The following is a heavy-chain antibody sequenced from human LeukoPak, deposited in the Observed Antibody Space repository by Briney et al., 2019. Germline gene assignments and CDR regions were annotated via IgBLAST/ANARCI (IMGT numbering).Heavy chain of an antibody. CDR2: IIPIFGTA. V-gene: IGHV1-69*05. CDR1: GGTFSSYA. J-gene: IGHJ4*02. CDR3: ARDLDTALEFDY. D-gene: IGHD5-18*01. Sequence: SVKVSCKASGGTFSSYAISWVRQAPGQGLEWMGRIIPIFGTANYAQKFQGRVTITTDESTCTAYMELSSLRSEDTAVYYCARDLDTALEFDYWGQGTLVTVSS.